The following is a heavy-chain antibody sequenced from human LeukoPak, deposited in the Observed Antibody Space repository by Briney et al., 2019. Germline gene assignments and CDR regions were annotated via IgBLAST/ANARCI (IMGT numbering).Heavy chain of an antibody. Sequence: GGSLRLSCAASGFTFSSYAMTWVRQAPGKGLEWVSVISGSGGSTYYADSVKGRFTISRDNSKNTLYLQMNSLRAEDTAVYYCARDYGYYGSDYWGQGTLVTVSS. V-gene: IGHV3-23*01. J-gene: IGHJ4*02. CDR3: ARDYGYYGSDY. D-gene: IGHD3-22*01. CDR1: GFTFSSYA. CDR2: ISGSGGST.